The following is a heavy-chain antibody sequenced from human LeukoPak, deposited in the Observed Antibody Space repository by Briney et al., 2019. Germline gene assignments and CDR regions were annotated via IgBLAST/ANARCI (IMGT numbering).Heavy chain of an antibody. CDR2: INHSGST. Sequence: SETLSLTYAVYVGSFSGYYWSWIRQPPGKGLECIGEINHSGSTNNNPSLKSRGTISVYTSKTKFSLKLSSVTAADTAVYYCARYTAMGPLRGWVFDYWGQGTLVTVSS. V-gene: IGHV4-34*04. D-gene: IGHD5-18*01. CDR3: ARYTAMGPLRGWVFDY. CDR1: VGSFSGYY. J-gene: IGHJ4*02.